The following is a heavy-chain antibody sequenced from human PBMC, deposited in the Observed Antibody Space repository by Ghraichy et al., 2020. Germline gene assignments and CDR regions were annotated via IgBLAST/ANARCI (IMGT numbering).Heavy chain of an antibody. V-gene: IGHV1-69*05. D-gene: IGHD5-18*01. CDR1: GATFCSHA. CDR2: IIPIFGTA. CDR3: ARGSGIQQQLPPYYYYYGMDV. Sequence: SVKVSCKVSGATFCSHAICWVRQGPGQGLEWMGGIIPIFGTANYAQKFQGRVTITTDESTSTAYMELSSLRSEDTAVYYCARGSGIQQQLPPYYYYYGMDVWGQGTTVTVS. J-gene: IGHJ6*02.